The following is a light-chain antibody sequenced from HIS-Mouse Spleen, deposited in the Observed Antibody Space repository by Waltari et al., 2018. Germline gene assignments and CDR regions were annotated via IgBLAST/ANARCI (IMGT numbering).Light chain of an antibody. CDR2: QDS. CDR1: KLGDKY. Sequence: SYELTQPPSVSVSPGQTASITCSGDKLGDKYACWYQQKPGQSPVLVIYQDSKRPSGIPGRFSGSSSGNTASLTITGAQAEDEADYYCNSRDSSGNHVVFGGGTKLTVL. J-gene: IGLJ2*01. CDR3: NSRDSSGNHVV. V-gene: IGLV3-1*01.